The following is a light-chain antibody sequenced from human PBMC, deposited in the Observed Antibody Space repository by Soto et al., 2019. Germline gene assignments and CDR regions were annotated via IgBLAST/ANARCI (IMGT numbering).Light chain of an antibody. J-gene: IGKJ1*01. CDR2: DAS. Sequence: VQMSMSPATLSASEGDRVTITCRASQSFTRWLAWYQQKPGKAPKLLIYDASSLESGVPSRFSGSGSGTEFTLTICRLQPDDFVPYYWQQHTGYCRTFDQGTKVDIK. V-gene: IGKV1-5*01. CDR1: QSFTRW. CDR3: QQHTGYCRT.